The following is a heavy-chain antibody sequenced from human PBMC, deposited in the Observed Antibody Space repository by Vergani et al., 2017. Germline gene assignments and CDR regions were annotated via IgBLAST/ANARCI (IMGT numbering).Heavy chain of an antibody. D-gene: IGHD2-15*01. J-gene: IGHJ1*01. Sequence: QVQLVESGGGVVQPGRSLRLSCAASGFTFSSYGMHWVRQAPGKGLEWVAVISYDGSNKYYADSVKGRFTISRDNAKNTLYLQMNSLRAEDTAVYYCARGDCSGGSCSIEYFQHWGQGTLVTVSS. CDR3: ARGDCSGGSCSIEYFQH. CDR1: GFTFSSYG. CDR2: ISYDGSNK. V-gene: IGHV3-30*03.